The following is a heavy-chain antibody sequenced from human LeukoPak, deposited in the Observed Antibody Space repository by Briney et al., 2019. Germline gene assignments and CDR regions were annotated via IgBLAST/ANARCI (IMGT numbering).Heavy chain of an antibody. D-gene: IGHD2-15*01. CDR2: INPNSGGT. V-gene: IGHV1-2*02. CDR1: GYTFTGYY. CDR3: ARDVSSADIVVVVAATLFDY. Sequence: GASVKVSCKASGYTFTGYYMHWVRQAPGQGLEWMGWINPNSGGTNYAQKFQGRVTMTRDTFISTAYMELSRLRSDDTAVYYCARDVSSADIVVVVAATLFDYWGQGTLVTVSS. J-gene: IGHJ4*02.